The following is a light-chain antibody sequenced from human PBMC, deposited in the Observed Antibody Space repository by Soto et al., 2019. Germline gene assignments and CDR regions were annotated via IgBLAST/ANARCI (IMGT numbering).Light chain of an antibody. Sequence: DIQMTQSPSSRSGSLGDRGTIPCPASQDMSTSLNWYQQKPGKAPKLLIYDASNWETGVPSRFSGSGSGTDFTFTISSLQPEDIATYYCQHCDSLPLTFGQGTRLEI. CDR1: QDMSTS. CDR2: DAS. J-gene: IGKJ5*01. CDR3: QHCDSLPLT. V-gene: IGKV1-33*01.